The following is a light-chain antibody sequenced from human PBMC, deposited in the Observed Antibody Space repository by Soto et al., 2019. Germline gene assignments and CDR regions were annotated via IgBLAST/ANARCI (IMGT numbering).Light chain of an antibody. CDR1: QSVRTK. V-gene: IGKV3-15*01. Sequence: EMVMTQSPATLSVSLGERATLSCRASQSVRTKLVWYQQKPGQAPRLLIYGASTRATGITARFSGSGSGKEFTLTSNNLQSEDFAVYYCEQHAQGWLFGQGTKVEI. CDR2: GAS. J-gene: IGKJ1*01. CDR3: EQHAQGWL.